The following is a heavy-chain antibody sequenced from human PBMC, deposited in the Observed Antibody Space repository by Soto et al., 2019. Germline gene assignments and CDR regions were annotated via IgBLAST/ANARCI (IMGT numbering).Heavy chain of an antibody. J-gene: IGHJ4*02. V-gene: IGHV4-4*07. D-gene: IGHD2-21*01. CDR2: IHTSGST. Sequence: QVQLQESGPGLVKPSETLSLTCTVSGGSISSYYWTWIRQPAGKGLEWIGRIHTSGSTNYNPSLKSRVTMSVYTSKNKFSLRLSSVTAADTAVYYCARANDISPSEWGQGTLVTVSS. CDR3: ARANDISPSE. CDR1: GGSISSYY.